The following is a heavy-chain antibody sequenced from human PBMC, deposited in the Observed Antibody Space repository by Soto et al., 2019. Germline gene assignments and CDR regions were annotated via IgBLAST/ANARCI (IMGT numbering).Heavy chain of an antibody. V-gene: IGHV1-18*01. J-gene: IGHJ6*02. CDR2: ISAYNGNT. D-gene: IGHD3-22*01. CDR3: ARGGYDSSGYYYYYYGMDV. Sequence: QVQLVQSGAEVKKPGASVKVSCKASGYTFTSYGISWVRQAPGQGLEWMGWISAYNGNTNYAQKREGRVTMTTDTSTSTDYMELRSLRSDDTAVYYCARGGYDSSGYYYYYYGMDVWGQGTTVTVSS. CDR1: GYTFTSYG.